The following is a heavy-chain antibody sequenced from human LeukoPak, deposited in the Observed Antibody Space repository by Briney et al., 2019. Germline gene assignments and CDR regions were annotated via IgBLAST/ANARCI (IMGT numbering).Heavy chain of an antibody. J-gene: IGHJ4*02. CDR3: AKDRGGFSTSCHFDY. D-gene: IGHD2-2*01. CDR2: IRYDGSNK. Sequence: GGTLRLTCAASGFTISSYGMHWVRHAPAPGLEREAFIRYDGSNKYYEDSVKGRFTISRDNSKNTLYLQMNSLRAEDTAVYYCAKDRGGFSTSCHFDYWGQGTLVTVSS. V-gene: IGHV3-30*02. CDR1: GFTISSYG.